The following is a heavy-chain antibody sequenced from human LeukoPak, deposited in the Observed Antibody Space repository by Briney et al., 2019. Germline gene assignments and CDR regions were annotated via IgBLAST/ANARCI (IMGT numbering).Heavy chain of an antibody. Sequence: PGRSLGLSCAASGFTFDDYAMHWVRQAPGKGLEWVSGISWNSGSIGYADSVKGRFTISRDNAKNSLYLQMNSLRAEDTALYYCAKGLQYSSGWYIDYWGQGTLVTVSS. V-gene: IGHV3-9*01. D-gene: IGHD6-19*01. CDR1: GFTFDDYA. J-gene: IGHJ4*02. CDR3: AKGLQYSSGWYIDY. CDR2: ISWNSGSI.